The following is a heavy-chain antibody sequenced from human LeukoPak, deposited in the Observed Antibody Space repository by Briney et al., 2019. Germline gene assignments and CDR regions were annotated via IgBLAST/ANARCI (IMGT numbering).Heavy chain of an antibody. CDR2: ISPYNGNT. D-gene: IGHD3-10*01. V-gene: IGHV1-18*01. Sequence: ASVKVSCKASGYTFTSYGISWVRQAPGQGLEWMGLISPYNGNTNYAQKLQGRVTMTTATYTSTDYMELRSLRSDDTAVYYCARDSTVRGNFDPWGQGTLVTVSS. CDR3: ARDSTVRGNFDP. CDR1: GYTFTSYG. J-gene: IGHJ5*02.